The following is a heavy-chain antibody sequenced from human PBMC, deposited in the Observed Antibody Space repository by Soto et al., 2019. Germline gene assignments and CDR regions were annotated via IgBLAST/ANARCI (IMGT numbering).Heavy chain of an antibody. CDR2: ISYDGSNK. J-gene: IGHJ4*02. CDR1: GFTFSSYA. D-gene: IGHD3-22*01. V-gene: IGHV3-30-3*01. CDR3: ARQTGDWNYYDSSGYSDYFDY. Sequence: VGSLRLSCAASGFTFSSYAMHWVRQAPGKGLEWVAVISYDGSNKYYADSVKGRFTISRDNSKNTLYLQMNSLRAEDTAVYYCARQTGDWNYYDSSGYSDYFDYWGQGTLVTVSS.